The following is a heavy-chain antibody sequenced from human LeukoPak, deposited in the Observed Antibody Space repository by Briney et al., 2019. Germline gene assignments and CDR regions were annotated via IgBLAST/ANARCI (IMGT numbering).Heavy chain of an antibody. D-gene: IGHD5-12*01. CDR3: ARSPDIVATITFDY. CDR1: GFTVSSYS. J-gene: IGHJ4*02. Sequence: GGSLRLSCAASGFTVSSYSMNWVRQAPGKGLGWVSSISSSSSYIYYADSVKGRFTISRDNAKNSLYLQMNSLRAEDTAVYYCARSPDIVATITFDYWGQGTLVTVSS. V-gene: IGHV3-21*01. CDR2: ISSSSSYI.